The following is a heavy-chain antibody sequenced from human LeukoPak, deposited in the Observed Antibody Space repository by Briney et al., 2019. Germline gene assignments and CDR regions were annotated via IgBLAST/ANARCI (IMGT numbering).Heavy chain of an antibody. Sequence: PGGSLGLSCAASGVTFNAYWMSWVRQAPGRGLEWVANIKEDGSAQYYVDSVKGRFTISRDNAKKSLSLQMNSLGAEDTAVYYCATSANAPGNHWGQGTLVTVSS. D-gene: IGHD2-2*01. J-gene: IGHJ5*02. CDR2: IKEDGSAQ. CDR3: ATSANAPGNH. V-gene: IGHV3-7*01. CDR1: GVTFNAYW.